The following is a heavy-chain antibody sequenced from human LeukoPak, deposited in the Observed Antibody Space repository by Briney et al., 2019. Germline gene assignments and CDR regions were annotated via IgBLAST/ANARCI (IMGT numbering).Heavy chain of an antibody. CDR3: ARDRGDIVVVPAALDY. CDR1: GFTFSSYS. D-gene: IGHD2-2*01. Sequence: GGSLRLSCAASGFTFSSYSMNWVRQAPGKGLEWVSSISSSSSYIYYADSVKGRFTISRDDAKNSLYLQMNSLRAEDTAVYYCARDRGDIVVVPAALDYWGQGTLVTVSS. J-gene: IGHJ4*02. CDR2: ISSSSSYI. V-gene: IGHV3-21*01.